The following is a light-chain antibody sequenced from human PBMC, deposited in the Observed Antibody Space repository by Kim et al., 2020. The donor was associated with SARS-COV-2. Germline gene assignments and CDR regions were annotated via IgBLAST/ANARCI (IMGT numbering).Light chain of an antibody. CDR1: QTVTSSY. J-gene: IGKJ2*01. V-gene: IGKV3-20*01. CDR3: QQYDSSRT. CDR2: GAS. Sequence: SLSPGERPSLSCRARQTVTSSYFAWYQQKPGQAPRLLLYGASSRASGIPDRFTGSGSGTDFTLTISRLEPEDIAVYYCQQYDSSRTFGQGTKLEI.